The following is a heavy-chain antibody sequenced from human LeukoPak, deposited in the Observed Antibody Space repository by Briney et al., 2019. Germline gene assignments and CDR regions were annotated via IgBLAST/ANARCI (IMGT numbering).Heavy chain of an antibody. CDR3: ARDGPYCGGDCFDY. D-gene: IGHD2-21*02. V-gene: IGHV3-21*01. J-gene: IGHJ4*02. CDR1: GFTFSSYS. Sequence: GGSLRLSCAASGFTFSSYSMNWVRQAPGKGLEWVSSISSSSSYMYYADSVKGRFTISRDNAKNSLYLQMNSLRAEDTAVYYCARDGPYCGGDCFDYWGQGTLVTVSS. CDR2: ISSSSSYM.